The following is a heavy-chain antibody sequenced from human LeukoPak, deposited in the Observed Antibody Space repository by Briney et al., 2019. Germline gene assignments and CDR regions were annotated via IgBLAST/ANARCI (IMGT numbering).Heavy chain of an antibody. J-gene: IGHJ2*01. CDR2: IGTAGDT. Sequence: PGGSLRLSCAASGFTFSSCDMHWVRQATGKGLEWVSAIGTAGDTYYPGSVKGRFTISRENAKNSLYFQMNSLRAGDTAVYYCASSSISQTKYGDYWYFDLWGRGTLVTVSS. CDR1: GFTFSSCD. V-gene: IGHV3-13*04. D-gene: IGHD4-17*01. CDR3: ASSSISQTKYGDYWYFDL.